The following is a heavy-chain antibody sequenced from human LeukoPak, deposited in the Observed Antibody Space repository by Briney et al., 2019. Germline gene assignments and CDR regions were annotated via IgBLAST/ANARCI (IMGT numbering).Heavy chain of an antibody. V-gene: IGHV3-7*05. D-gene: IGHD6-13*01. Sequence: PGGSLRLSCAASGFTFSNYWMIWVRQAQGKGLEWVGNIKEDGSEKRYADSVKGRFTTSRDNAKNSLYLQMNSLRAEDTAVYYCARDRAAGYSSSFDYWGQGTLVTVSS. J-gene: IGHJ4*02. CDR3: ARDRAAGYSSSFDY. CDR2: IKEDGSEK. CDR1: GFTFSNYW.